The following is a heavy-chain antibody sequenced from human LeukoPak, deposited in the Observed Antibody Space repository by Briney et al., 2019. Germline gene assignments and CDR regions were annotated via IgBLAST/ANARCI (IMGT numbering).Heavy chain of an antibody. D-gene: IGHD6-13*01. CDR2: MSNSGHT. CDR1: GDSVSSGNYY. J-gene: IGHJ4*02. Sequence: SPSETLSLTCTVSGDSVSSGNYYWSWIRQPPGKGLEWIGFMSNSGHTDSTPSLKSRATISLDTSKNQFSLKLNSVTAADTAVYYCARVSAAGTRPDSWGQGTLVTVSS. V-gene: IGHV4-61*01. CDR3: ARVSAAGTRPDS.